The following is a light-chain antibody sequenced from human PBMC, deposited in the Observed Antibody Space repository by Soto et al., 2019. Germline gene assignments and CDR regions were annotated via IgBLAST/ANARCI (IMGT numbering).Light chain of an antibody. CDR3: QQSYSTPLT. J-gene: IGKJ4*01. CDR2: TAS. Sequence: IQMNQSPYSLSASVGDRVTITCRASQSISSYLIWYQQKPGKAPKLLIYTASSLQSGVPSRFSGSGSGTDFTLTISSLQPEDFATYYCQQSYSTPLTFGGGTKVEIK. V-gene: IGKV1-39*01. CDR1: QSISSY.